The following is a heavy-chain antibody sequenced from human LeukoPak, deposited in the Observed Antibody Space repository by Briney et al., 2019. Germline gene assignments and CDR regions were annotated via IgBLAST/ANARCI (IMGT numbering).Heavy chain of an antibody. V-gene: IGHV3-30*02. Sequence: GGSLRLSCAASGFTFSSYGMHWVRQPPGKGLEWVAFIRHDGSDEYYADSVKGRFSIPRDNSKNTLSLQMNSLRAEDTAVYYCAKVHIQLWLTGFDSWGQGTLVTVSS. CDR3: AKVHIQLWLTGFDS. CDR1: GFTFSSYG. CDR2: IRHDGSDE. D-gene: IGHD5-18*01. J-gene: IGHJ4*02.